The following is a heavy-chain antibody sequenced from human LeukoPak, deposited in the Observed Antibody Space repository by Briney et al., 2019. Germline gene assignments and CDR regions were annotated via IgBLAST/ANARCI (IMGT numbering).Heavy chain of an antibody. CDR2: RSYDGSNK. V-gene: IGHV3-30*03. CDR3: ARDGYPGPHYYYYGMDV. D-gene: IGHD5-18*01. CDR1: GFTYSSYG. Sequence: GRSLRLSCAASGFTYSSYGMHWVRQAPGKGLEWVAVRSYDGSNKYYADSVKGRFTISRDNSKNTLYLQMNSLRAEDTAVYYCARDGYPGPHYYYYGMDVWGQGTTVTVSS. J-gene: IGHJ6*02.